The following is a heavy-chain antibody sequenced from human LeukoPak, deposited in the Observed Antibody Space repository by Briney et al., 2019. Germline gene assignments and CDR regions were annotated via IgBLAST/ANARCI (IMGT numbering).Heavy chain of an antibody. J-gene: IGHJ3*02. V-gene: IGHV3-23*01. CDR2: ISGSASST. CDR1: GFTFDDYG. CDR3: AKDKGDTMIVVILGAFDI. D-gene: IGHD3-22*01. Sequence: GGSLRLSCAASGFTFDDYGLSWVRQAPGKGLEWVSAISGSASSTYYADSVKGRFTISRDNSKNTLYLQMNSLRADDTAVYYCAKDKGDTMIVVILGAFDIWGQGTMVTVSS.